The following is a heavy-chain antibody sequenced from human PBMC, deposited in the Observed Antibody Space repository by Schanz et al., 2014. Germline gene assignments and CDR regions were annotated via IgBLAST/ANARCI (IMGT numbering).Heavy chain of an antibody. D-gene: IGHD5-12*01. CDR3: ARDPNSVNEIDY. V-gene: IGHV3-11*01. CDR2: ISSVGISK. Sequence: VQLEESGGGLVKPGGSLKLSCAASGFTFSDYYMSWVRQAPGKGLEWVSYISSVGISKYYADPVKGRFTISRDNAKKTMDLQMNSLRIEDTAVYYCARDPNSVNEIDYWGQGTLVTVSS. CDR1: GFTFSDYY. J-gene: IGHJ4*02.